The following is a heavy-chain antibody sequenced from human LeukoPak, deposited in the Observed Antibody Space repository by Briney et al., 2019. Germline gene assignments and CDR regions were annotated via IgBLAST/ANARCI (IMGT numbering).Heavy chain of an antibody. V-gene: IGHV4-34*01. CDR3: ARARITMVRGVIHYYYYMDV. Sequence: PSETLSLTCAVYGGSFSGYYWSWIRQPPGKGLEWIGEINHSGSTNYNPSLKSRVTISVDTSKNQFSLKLSSVTAADTAVYYCARARITMVRGVIHYYYYMDVWGKGTTVTISS. J-gene: IGHJ6*03. CDR2: INHSGST. CDR1: GGSFSGYY. D-gene: IGHD3-10*01.